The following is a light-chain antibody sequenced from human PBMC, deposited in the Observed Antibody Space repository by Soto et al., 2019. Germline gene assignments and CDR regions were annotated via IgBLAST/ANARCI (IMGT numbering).Light chain of an antibody. CDR2: LNSDGSH. Sequence: QLVLTQSPSASASLGASVKLTCTLTSGHSNYAIARHQQQPEKGPRYLMKLNSDGSHSKGDGIPDRFSGSSSGAERYLTISSLQSEDEADYYCQTWDAGIRVFGSGTKVTVL. J-gene: IGLJ1*01. CDR1: SGHSNYA. V-gene: IGLV4-69*01. CDR3: QTWDAGIRV.